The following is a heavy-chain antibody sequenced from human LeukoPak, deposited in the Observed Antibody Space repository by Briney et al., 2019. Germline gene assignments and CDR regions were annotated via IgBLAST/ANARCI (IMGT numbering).Heavy chain of an antibody. CDR3: SKNGRYDILNGRYYNYYMDV. CDR1: GFTFSSYA. CDR2: ISGFGGST. D-gene: IGHD3-9*01. J-gene: IGHJ6*03. V-gene: IGHV3-23*01. Sequence: GGSLRLSCAASGFTFSSYAMTWVRQAAGKGLEWVSTISGFGGSTYYADSVKGRFTISRDSSKNTLYLQMNSLRAEDTAVYYCSKNGRYDILNGRYYNYYMDVWGKGTTVTVSS.